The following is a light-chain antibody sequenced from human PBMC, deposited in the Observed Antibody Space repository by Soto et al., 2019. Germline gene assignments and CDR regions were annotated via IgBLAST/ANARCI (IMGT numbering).Light chain of an antibody. Sequence: QSVLTQPPSGSGTPGQRVTISCSGSSSNIGSNYVYWYQQLPGTAPKLLIYRNNQRPSGVPDRFSGSKSGTSASLAISGLRSEDEADYYCAAWDDSLSGVVFGGGTKVTVL. CDR1: SSNIGSNY. CDR3: AAWDDSLSGVV. CDR2: RNN. V-gene: IGLV1-47*01. J-gene: IGLJ2*01.